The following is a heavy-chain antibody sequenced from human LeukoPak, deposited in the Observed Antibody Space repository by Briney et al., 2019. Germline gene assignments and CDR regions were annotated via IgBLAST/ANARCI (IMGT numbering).Heavy chain of an antibody. D-gene: IGHD3-22*01. CDR1: GGSISSSSYS. CDR3: ARDGYYYDSSGYHNWFDP. J-gene: IGHJ5*02. Sequence: PSETLSLTCTVSGGSISSSSYSWGWIRQPPGEGLEWIGSIYYSGSTYYNPSLKSRVTISVDTSKNQFSLKLSSVTAADTAVYYCARDGYYYDSSGYHNWFDPWGQGTLVTVSS. V-gene: IGHV4-39*07. CDR2: IYYSGST.